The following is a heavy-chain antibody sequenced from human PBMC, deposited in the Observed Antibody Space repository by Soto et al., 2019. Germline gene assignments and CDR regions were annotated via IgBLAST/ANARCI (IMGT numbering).Heavy chain of an antibody. CDR3: ARHGAGAPLDD. J-gene: IGHJ4*02. CDR2: TYYRANT. V-gene: IGHV4-39*01. Sequence: HLQLQESGPGLVKPSETLSLTCSVSGGSIDSSNFYWGWIRQPPGEGLEWIGSTYYRANTYYNSSLKSRVTITVDTSKNQFSLRLNSVAAADTAVYYCARHGAGAPLDDWGQGTLVTVSS. D-gene: IGHD3-10*01. CDR1: GGSIDSSNFY.